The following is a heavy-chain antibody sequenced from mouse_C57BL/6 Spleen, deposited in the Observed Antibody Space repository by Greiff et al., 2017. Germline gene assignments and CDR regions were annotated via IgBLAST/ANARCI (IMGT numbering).Heavy chain of an antibody. CDR1: GYSITSGYD. J-gene: IGHJ3*01. CDR2: ISYSGST. D-gene: IGHD3-2*02. V-gene: IGHV3-1*01. Sequence: EVQLVESGPGMVKPSQSLSLTCTVTGYSITSGYDWHWIRHFPGNKLEWMGYISYSGSTNYNPSLKSRISITHDTSKNHFFLKLNSVTTEDTATYYCAREDSGYSFAYWGQGTLVTVSA. CDR3: AREDSGYSFAY.